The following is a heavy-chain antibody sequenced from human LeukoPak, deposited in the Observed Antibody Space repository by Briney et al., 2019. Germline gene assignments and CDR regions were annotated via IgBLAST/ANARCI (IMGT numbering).Heavy chain of an antibody. D-gene: IGHD2-21*01. J-gene: IGHJ4*02. CDR2: IRYDGSNK. Sequence: GGPLRLSCAASGFTFSSYGMHWVRQAPGKGLEWVAFIRYDGSNKYYADSVKGRFTISRDNSKNTLYLQMNSLRAEDTAVYYCAKGPTVALYSYYFDYWGQGTLVTVSS. CDR3: AKGPTVALYSYYFDY. V-gene: IGHV3-30*02. CDR1: GFTFSSYG.